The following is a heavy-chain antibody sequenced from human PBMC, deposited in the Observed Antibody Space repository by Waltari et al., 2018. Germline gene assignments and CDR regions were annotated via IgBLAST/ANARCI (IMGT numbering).Heavy chain of an antibody. J-gene: IGHJ6*03. V-gene: IGHV4-4*07. D-gene: IGHD3-10*01. CDR1: GGSISTSY. Sequence: VQLQESGPGLVKPSETLSLPCPVSGGSISTSYWSWIRQPAGTGLGWIGRIYATGSTNYNPSLKSRVTMSVDTSKNQFSLKLSSVTAADTAVYYCARLPYNNIYFYYYMDVWGKGTTVTVSS. CDR3: ARLPYNNIYFYYYMDV. CDR2: IYATGST.